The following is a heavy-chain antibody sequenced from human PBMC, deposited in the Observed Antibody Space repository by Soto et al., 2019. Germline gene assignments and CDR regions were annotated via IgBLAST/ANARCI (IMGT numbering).Heavy chain of an antibody. D-gene: IGHD6-19*01. J-gene: IGHJ6*02. CDR3: ARRVAVAGRPGGGMDV. Sequence: GESVKISFKGSGYSFTSYWIGWVRQMPGKGLEWMGIIYPGDSDTRYSPSFQGQVTISADKSISTAYLQWSSLKASDTAMYYCARRVAVAGRPGGGMDVWGQGTTVTVSS. CDR2: IYPGDSDT. V-gene: IGHV5-51*01. CDR1: GYSFTSYW.